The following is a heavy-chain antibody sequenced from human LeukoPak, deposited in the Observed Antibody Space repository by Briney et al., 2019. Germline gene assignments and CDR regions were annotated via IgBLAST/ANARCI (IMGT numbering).Heavy chain of an antibody. V-gene: IGHV4-39*01. J-gene: IGHJ4*02. D-gene: IGHD7-27*01. CDR3: ARRGTNWGRFDY. CDR2: IHSGGST. Sequence: PSETQSLTCTVSGGSISSSSYFWGWIRQPPGKGLEWIGTIHSGGSTYYNPSLKSRVTISVDTSKNQLSLKLSSVTAADTAVYYCARRGTNWGRFDYWGQGTLVTVSS. CDR1: GGSISSSSYF.